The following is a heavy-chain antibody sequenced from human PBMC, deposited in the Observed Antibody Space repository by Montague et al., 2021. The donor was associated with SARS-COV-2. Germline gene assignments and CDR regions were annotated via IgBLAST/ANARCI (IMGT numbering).Heavy chain of an antibody. V-gene: IGHV3-48*04. D-gene: IGHD6-6*01. Sequence: SLRLSCAASGFTFSSYSVNWVRQAPGKGLEWISYISSSTNIIYYADYVKGRFTISSDNARNSLYLQMNSLRVDDTAVYYCAKDLVLRAARPDALDVWGQGTVVTVSS. J-gene: IGHJ3*01. CDR2: ISSSTNII. CDR1: GFTFSSYS. CDR3: AKDLVLRAARPDALDV.